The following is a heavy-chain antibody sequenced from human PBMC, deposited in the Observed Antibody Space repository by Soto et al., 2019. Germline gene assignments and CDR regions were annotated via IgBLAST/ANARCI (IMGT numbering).Heavy chain of an antibody. Sequence: QVQLVESGGGVVQPGRSLRLSCAASGFTFSSYSMHWVRQAPGKGLEWVAVIWYDGSNKYYADSVKGRFTISRDNSKNTLYLQMNSLRAEDTAVYYCARADIVLVPAPPHFDYWGQGTLVTVSS. J-gene: IGHJ4*02. CDR2: IWYDGSNK. CDR1: GFTFSSYS. CDR3: ARADIVLVPAPPHFDY. D-gene: IGHD2-2*01. V-gene: IGHV3-33*01.